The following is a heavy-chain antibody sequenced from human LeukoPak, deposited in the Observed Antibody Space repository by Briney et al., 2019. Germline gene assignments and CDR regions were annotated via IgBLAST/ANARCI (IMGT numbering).Heavy chain of an antibody. D-gene: IGHD1-14*01. Sequence: GGSLRLSCAASGFTFSSYAMSWVRQAPGKGLEWVSAISGSGGSTYYADSVKGRFTISRDNSKNTLYLQMNSLRAEDTAVYYCAKDRNRWGLTPHFDYWGQGTLVTVSS. CDR2: ISGSGGST. CDR1: GFTFSSYA. J-gene: IGHJ4*02. CDR3: AKDRNRWGLTPHFDY. V-gene: IGHV3-23*01.